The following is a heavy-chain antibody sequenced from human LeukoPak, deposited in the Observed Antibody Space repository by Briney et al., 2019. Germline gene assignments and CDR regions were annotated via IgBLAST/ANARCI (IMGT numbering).Heavy chain of an antibody. CDR1: GFTFSSYW. CDR3: ARVPHDYGDYVEAFDI. J-gene: IGHJ3*02. CDR2: IKQDGSER. V-gene: IGHV3-7*01. D-gene: IGHD4-17*01. Sequence: GGSLRLSCAASGFTFSSYWMSWVRQAPGKGLEWVATIKQDGSERYYVDSVKGRFTISRDNAKNSLYLQMNSLRAEDTAVYYCARVPHDYGDYVEAFDIWGQGTMVTVSS.